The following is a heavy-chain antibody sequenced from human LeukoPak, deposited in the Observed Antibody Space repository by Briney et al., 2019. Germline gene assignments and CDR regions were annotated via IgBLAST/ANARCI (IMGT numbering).Heavy chain of an antibody. J-gene: IGHJ4*02. CDR1: GVSISRYY. Sequence: SETLSLTCTVSGVSISRYYWSWIRQPAGKGLQWIGRIQTSGSTNYNPSLESRIIMSVDTSKNQFSLKLTSVTAADTAVYYCAGDHQDYGANSALWYWGQGTLVIVSS. CDR3: AGDHQDYGANSALWY. V-gene: IGHV4-4*07. D-gene: IGHD4-23*01. CDR2: IQTSGST.